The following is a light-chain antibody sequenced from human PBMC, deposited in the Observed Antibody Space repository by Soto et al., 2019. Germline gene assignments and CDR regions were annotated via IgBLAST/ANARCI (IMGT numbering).Light chain of an antibody. CDR2: DAS. CDR3: QQRSNWPLT. J-gene: IGKJ3*01. Sequence: EIVLTQSPATLSLSPGERATLSCRASQSVSSYLAWYQQKPGQAPRLLIYDASNSATGIPARFSGGGSGTDFTLTISSLEPEDFAVYYCQQRSNWPLTFGPGTKVDIK. V-gene: IGKV3-11*01. CDR1: QSVSSY.